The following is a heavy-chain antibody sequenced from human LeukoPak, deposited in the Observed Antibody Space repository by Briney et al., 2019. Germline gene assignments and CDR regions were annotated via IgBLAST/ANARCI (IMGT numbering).Heavy chain of an antibody. V-gene: IGHV3-30*02. Sequence: GGSLRLSCAASGFTFSSYGVHWVRQAPGKGLEWVAFIRYDGSNKYYADSVKGRFTISRDNSKNTLYLQMNSLRAEDTAVYYCAKDVGSGWLYYFDYWGQGTLVTVSS. CDR1: GFTFSSYG. CDR3: AKDVGSGWLYYFDY. CDR2: IRYDGSNK. D-gene: IGHD6-19*01. J-gene: IGHJ4*02.